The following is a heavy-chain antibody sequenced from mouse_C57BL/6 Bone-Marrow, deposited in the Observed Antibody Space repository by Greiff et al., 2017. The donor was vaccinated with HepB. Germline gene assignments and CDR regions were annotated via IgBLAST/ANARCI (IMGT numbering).Heavy chain of an antibody. J-gene: IGHJ2*01. D-gene: IGHD1-1*01. CDR2: IDPSDSET. Sequence: QVQLQQPGAELVRPGSSVKLSCTASGYTFTSYWMHWVKQSPIQGLEWIGNIDPSDSETHYNQKFKDKATLTVDKSSSTAYMQLSSLASEDSAVYYCARRRFTVVDYWGQGTTLTVSS. V-gene: IGHV1-52*01. CDR1: GYTFTSYW. CDR3: ARRRFTVVDY.